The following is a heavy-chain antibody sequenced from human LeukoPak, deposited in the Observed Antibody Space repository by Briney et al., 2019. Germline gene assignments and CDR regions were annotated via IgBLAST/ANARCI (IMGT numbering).Heavy chain of an antibody. CDR1: GFTFSSYA. CDR3: VKMPTPSGYGLATFDY. CDR2: ISGSGGST. J-gene: IGHJ4*02. Sequence: GSLRLSCAASGFTFSSYAMSWVRQAPGKGLEWVSAISGSGGSTYYADSVKGRFTISRDNSKNTLYLQMNSLRAEDTAVYYCVKMPTPSGYGLATFDYWGQGTLVTVSS. D-gene: IGHD5-12*01. V-gene: IGHV3-23*01.